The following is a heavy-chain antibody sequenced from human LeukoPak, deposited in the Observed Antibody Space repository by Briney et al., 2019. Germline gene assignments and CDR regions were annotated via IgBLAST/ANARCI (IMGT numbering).Heavy chain of an antibody. V-gene: IGHV3-30*04. J-gene: IGHJ5*02. CDR3: ARGAVYGTAWYNWFDP. CDR2: ISFDGKNK. CDR1: GFIFSNYA. Sequence: GSLRLSCVASGFIFSNYAIHWVRQAPGKGLEWVAVISFDGKNKYHADSVKGRFTISRDNSKDTLSLEMNSLRAEDTAVYYCARGAVYGTAWYNWFDPWGQGTLVTVFS. D-gene: IGHD1-14*01.